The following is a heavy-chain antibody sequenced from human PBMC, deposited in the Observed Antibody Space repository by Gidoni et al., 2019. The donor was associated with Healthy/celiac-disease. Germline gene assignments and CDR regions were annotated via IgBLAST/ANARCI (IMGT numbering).Heavy chain of an antibody. Sequence: QVQLQQWGAGLLKPSETLSLTCAVYGGSFSGYYWSWIRQPPGKGLEWIGEINHSGSTNYNPSLKSRVTISVDTSKNQFSLKLSSVTAADTAVYYCARGRRVRGVIISTYYYYGMDVWGQGTTVTVSS. CDR2: INHSGST. J-gene: IGHJ6*02. D-gene: IGHD3-10*01. CDR1: GGSFSGYY. CDR3: ARGRRVRGVIISTYYYYGMDV. V-gene: IGHV4-34*01.